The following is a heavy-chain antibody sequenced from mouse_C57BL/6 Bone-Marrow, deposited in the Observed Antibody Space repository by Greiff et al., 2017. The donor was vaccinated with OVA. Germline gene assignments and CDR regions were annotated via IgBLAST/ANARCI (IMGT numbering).Heavy chain of an antibody. CDR2: IYPGDGDT. CDR3: ARERGQLRRRAMNY. Sequence: VQLQQSGAELVKPGASVKISCKASGYAFSSYWMNWVKQRPGKGLEWIGQIYPGDGDTNYNGKFKGKATLTADKSSSTAYMQRSSLTSENSAVYFCARERGQLRRRAMNYWGQGTSVTVSS. D-gene: IGHD3-2*02. J-gene: IGHJ4*01. CDR1: GYAFSSYW. V-gene: IGHV1-80*01.